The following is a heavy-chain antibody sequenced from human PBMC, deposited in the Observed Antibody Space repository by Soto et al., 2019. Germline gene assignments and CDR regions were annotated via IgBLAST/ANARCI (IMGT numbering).Heavy chain of an antibody. CDR2: MNPNSVNT. CDR3: ASTLGYCSSTSCYTLAY. J-gene: IGHJ4*02. D-gene: IGHD2-2*02. Sequence: ASVKVSCKASGYTFTSYDINWVRQATGQGLEWMGWMNPNSVNTGYAQKFQGRVTMTRNTSISTAYMELSSLRSEDTAVYYCASTLGYCSSTSCYTLAYWGQGTLVTVSS. CDR1: GYTFTSYD. V-gene: IGHV1-8*01.